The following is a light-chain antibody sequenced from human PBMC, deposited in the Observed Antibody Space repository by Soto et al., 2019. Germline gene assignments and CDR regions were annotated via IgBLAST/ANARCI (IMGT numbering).Light chain of an antibody. CDR2: GAS. Sequence: EIVMTQSPATLSVSPGERATLSCRASQSVSSNLAWYQQKPGQAPRLLIYGASTRATGIPASFSGSGSGREFTLTISSLQSEDFAVYYRQQYNNWPPWTFGQGTKVDIK. J-gene: IGKJ1*01. CDR1: QSVSSN. CDR3: QQYNNWPPWT. V-gene: IGKV3-15*01.